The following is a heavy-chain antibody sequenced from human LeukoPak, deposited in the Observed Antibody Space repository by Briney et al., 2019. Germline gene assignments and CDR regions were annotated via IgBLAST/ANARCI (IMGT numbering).Heavy chain of an antibody. CDR1: GFTFGDYA. V-gene: IGHV3-49*04. CDR2: IRSKAYGGTT. Sequence: PGRSLRLSCTASGFTFGDYAMSWVRQAPGKGLEWVGFIRSKAYGGTTEYAASVKGRFTISRDDSKSIAYLQMNSLKTEDTAVYYCTRVGTKLGRFDYWGQGALVTVSS. D-gene: IGHD1-1*01. J-gene: IGHJ4*02. CDR3: TRVGTKLGRFDY.